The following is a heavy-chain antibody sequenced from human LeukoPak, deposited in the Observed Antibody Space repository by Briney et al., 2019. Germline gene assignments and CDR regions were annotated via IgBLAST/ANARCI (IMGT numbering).Heavy chain of an antibody. Sequence: GGSLRLSCAGSGFTFSRYTMSWVRQAPGKGLEWVSVIGAAGVTYYAESVKGRFINSRDNDKNTVYLQMNCLSAEDTAVYYCVRDDDMSSGWYELDYWGQGTLVTVSS. CDR1: GFTFSRYT. V-gene: IGHV3-23*01. CDR3: VRDDDMSSGWYELDY. CDR2: IGAAGVT. D-gene: IGHD6-19*01. J-gene: IGHJ4*02.